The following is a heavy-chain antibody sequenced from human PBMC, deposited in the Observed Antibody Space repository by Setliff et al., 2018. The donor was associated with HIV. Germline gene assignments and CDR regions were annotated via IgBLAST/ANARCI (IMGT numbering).Heavy chain of an antibody. J-gene: IGHJ4*02. V-gene: IGHV4-39*07. CDR1: GGSFIGSSFQ. CDR3: ARGPPFAY. Sequence: SETLSLTCTVAGGSFIGSSFQSTWIRQTPGKGLEWIADIAYSGTTMYTNYNPSLESRVIVSEDTSRDQFFLKLTSVTADDTAIYYCARGPPFAYWGQGLLVTVSS. CDR2: IAYSGTTMYT.